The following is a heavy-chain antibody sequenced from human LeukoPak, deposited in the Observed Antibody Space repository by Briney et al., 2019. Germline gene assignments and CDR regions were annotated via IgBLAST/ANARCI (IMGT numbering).Heavy chain of an antibody. J-gene: IGHJ4*02. CDR3: ARDRGGRSGLDD. V-gene: IGHV3-7*04. Sequence: GRSLRLSCAASGITFSRSWMSWVRQAPGKGLEWVAFIKEDGGEIFYVDSVKGRFTISRDNAENFLYLQKNSLRAEDTAVYYCARDRGGRSGLDDWGQGTLVIVSS. CDR1: GITFSRSW. CDR2: IKEDGGEI. D-gene: IGHD2-15*01.